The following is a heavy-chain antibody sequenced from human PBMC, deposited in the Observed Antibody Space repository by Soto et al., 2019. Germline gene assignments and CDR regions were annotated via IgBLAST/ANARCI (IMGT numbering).Heavy chain of an antibody. J-gene: IGHJ4*02. CDR3: AGKYQLLWGFDY. CDR2: IIPILGIA. CDR1: GGTFSSYS. Sequence: SVKVSCKASGGTFSSYSISWLRQAAGQGREWMGRIIPILGIANYAQKFQGRVTITADKSTSTAYMELSSLRSEDKAVYYCAGKYQLLWGFDYWGKGTLVPVSS. D-gene: IGHD2-2*01. V-gene: IGHV1-69*02.